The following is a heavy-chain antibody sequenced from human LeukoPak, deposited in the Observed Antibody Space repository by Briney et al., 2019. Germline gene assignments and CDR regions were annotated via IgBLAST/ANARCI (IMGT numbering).Heavy chain of an antibody. D-gene: IGHD6-19*01. CDR1: GGTFSSYA. CDR3: ARDSAVAVFDY. Sequence: GASVKVSCKASGGTFSSYAISWVRQAPGQGLEWMGWINTNTGNPTYTQGFTGRFVFSLDTSVSTAYLQISSLKAEDTTVYYCARDSAVAVFDYWGQGTLVTVSS. V-gene: IGHV7-4-1*02. CDR2: INTNTGNP. J-gene: IGHJ4*02.